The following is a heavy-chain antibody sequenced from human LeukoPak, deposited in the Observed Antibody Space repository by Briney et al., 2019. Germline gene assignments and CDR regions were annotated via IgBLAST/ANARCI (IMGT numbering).Heavy chain of an antibody. V-gene: IGHV4-59*01. CDR3: ARERGTIFGVVIPNWFDP. Sequence: PSETLSLTCTVSGGSISSYYWSWIRQPPGKGLEWIGYIYYSGSTNYNPSLKSRVTISVDTSKSQFSLKLSSVTAADTAVYYCARERGTIFGVVIPNWFDPWGQGTLVTVSS. CDR2: IYYSGST. CDR1: GGSISSYY. J-gene: IGHJ5*02. D-gene: IGHD3-3*01.